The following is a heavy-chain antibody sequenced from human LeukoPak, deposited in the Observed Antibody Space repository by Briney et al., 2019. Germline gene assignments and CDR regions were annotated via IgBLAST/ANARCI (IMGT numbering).Heavy chain of an antibody. V-gene: IGHV3-7*01. J-gene: IGHJ4*02. CDR3: ARGRTTGEY. D-gene: IGHD4-11*01. CDR1: HLTYSNHQ. Sequence: LLHHCPAPHLTYSNHQLSWVHQHPEKGLQRVANIKQDGSEKYYLDSVKGRFTISRDNAKNSLYLQMNSLRAEDTAVYYCARGRTTGEYWGQGTLVTVSS. CDR2: IKQDGSEK.